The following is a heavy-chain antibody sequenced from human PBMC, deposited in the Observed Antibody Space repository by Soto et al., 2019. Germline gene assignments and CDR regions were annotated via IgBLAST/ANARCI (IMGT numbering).Heavy chain of an antibody. J-gene: IGHJ4*02. CDR3: ARDGSRKGHNLHDY. V-gene: IGHV3-11*06. CDR2: ISSSSSYI. Sequence: GGSLRLSCAASGFTFSDYYMYWIRQAPGKGLEWVSYISSSSSYINYADSVKGRFTISRDNAKNSLYLQVNSLRAEDTAVYYCARDGSRKGHNLHDYWGQGTLVTVSS. CDR1: GFTFSDYY. D-gene: IGHD1-26*01.